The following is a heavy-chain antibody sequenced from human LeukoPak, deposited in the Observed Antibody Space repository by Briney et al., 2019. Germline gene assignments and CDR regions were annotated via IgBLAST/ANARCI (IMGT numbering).Heavy chain of an antibody. D-gene: IGHD2-8*01. Sequence: PSETLSLTCTVSGGSISSYYWSWIRQPPGKGLEWIGYIYYSGSTNYNPSLKSRVTISVDTSKNQFSLKLSSVTAADTAVYYCASSIVPTSMDVWGQGTTVTVSS. CDR2: IYYSGST. CDR3: ASSIVPTSMDV. CDR1: GGSISSYY. J-gene: IGHJ6*02. V-gene: IGHV4-59*01.